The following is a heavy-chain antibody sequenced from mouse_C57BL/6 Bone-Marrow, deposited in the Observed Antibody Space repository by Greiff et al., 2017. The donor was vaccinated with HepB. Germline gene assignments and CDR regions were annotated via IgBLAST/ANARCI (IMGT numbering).Heavy chain of an antibody. CDR3: SNYYGSRYFDY. J-gene: IGHJ2*01. CDR2: IDPETGGT. V-gene: IGHV1-15*01. CDR1: GYTFTDYE. Sequence: QVQLQQSGAELVRPGASVTLSCKASGYTFTDYEMHWVKQTPVHGLEWIGAIDPETGGTAYNQKFKGKAILTADKSSSTAYMELRSLTSEDSAVYYCSNYYGSRYFDYWGQGTTLTVSS. D-gene: IGHD1-1*01.